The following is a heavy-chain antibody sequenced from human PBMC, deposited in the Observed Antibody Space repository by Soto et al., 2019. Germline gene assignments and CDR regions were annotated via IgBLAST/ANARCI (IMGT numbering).Heavy chain of an antibody. V-gene: IGHV3-23*01. CDR3: AKLVIGYCSGNTCDDY. CDR1: GFTFSSYV. CDR2: ISGSGASI. J-gene: IGHJ4*02. D-gene: IGHD2-15*01. Sequence: GGSLRLSCAASGFTFSSYVMSWVRQAPGKGLEWVSTISGSGASIYDADSVKGRFTISRDNSKNTVYLQMNSLRAEDTAVYYCAKLVIGYCSGNTCDDYWGQGTLVTVSS.